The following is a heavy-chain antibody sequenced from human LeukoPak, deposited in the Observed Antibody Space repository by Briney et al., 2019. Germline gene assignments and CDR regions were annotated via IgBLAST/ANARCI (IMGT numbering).Heavy chain of an antibody. V-gene: IGHV1-18*01. CDR2: ISAYNDNT. J-gene: IGHJ4*02. CDR3: ARDAYYYDSSGYYGPDY. CDR1: GYTFTSYG. Sequence: GASVKVSCKASGYTFTSYGISWVRQAPRQGLEWMGWISAYNDNTNYAQKLQGRVTMSTDTSTSTAYMELRSLRSDDTAVYYCARDAYYYDSSGYYGPDYWGQGTLVTVSS. D-gene: IGHD3-22*01.